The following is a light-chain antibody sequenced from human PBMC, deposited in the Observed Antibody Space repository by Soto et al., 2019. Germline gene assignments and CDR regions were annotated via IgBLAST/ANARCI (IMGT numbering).Light chain of an antibody. Sequence: QSVLTQPPSASGTPGQRVTIACSGSSSDVGGNTVNWYQQFPGAAPPLLIYSNDHRPSGVPDRFSASNYCTSASLAIIWVQSEDDDDYYCSTSDDSIFGHVFGTGTKVTVL. CDR1: SSDVGGNT. CDR2: SND. J-gene: IGLJ1*01. CDR3: STSDDSIFGHV. V-gene: IGLV1-44*01.